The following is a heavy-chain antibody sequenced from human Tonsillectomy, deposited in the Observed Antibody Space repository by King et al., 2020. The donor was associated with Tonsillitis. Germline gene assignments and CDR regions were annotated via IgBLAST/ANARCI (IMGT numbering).Heavy chain of an antibody. CDR1: GYTFTSYG. Sequence: VQLVESGAEEKKPGASVKVSCKASGYTFTSYGISWVRQAPGQGLEWMGWISAYNDNTNYAQKLQDRVTMTTDTSTSTAYMELRGLRYDDTAVYYCAWDGPPLFRSEITTFGVVIVNYFDYWGQGTLVTVSS. CDR2: ISAYNDNT. J-gene: IGHJ4*02. V-gene: IGHV1-18*01. CDR3: AWDGPPLFRSEITTFGVVIVNYFDY. D-gene: IGHD3-3*01.